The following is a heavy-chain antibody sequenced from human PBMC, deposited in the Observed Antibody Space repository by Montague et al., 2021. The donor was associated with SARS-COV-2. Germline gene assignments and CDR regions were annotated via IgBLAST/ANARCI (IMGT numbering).Heavy chain of an antibody. D-gene: IGHD3-16*01. CDR3: ARGGTYHYGMYV. CDR2: IYYAGNT. Sequence: SETLSLTCAVSDGSISSPNWWNWVRQPPGKGLEWIGEIYYAGNTNYNPSLKSRVTIFIDKSKNHFSLQLSSVTAADTAVYYCARGGTYHYGMYVWGQGTTVAASS. V-gene: IGHV4-4*02. CDR1: DGSISSPNW. J-gene: IGHJ6*02.